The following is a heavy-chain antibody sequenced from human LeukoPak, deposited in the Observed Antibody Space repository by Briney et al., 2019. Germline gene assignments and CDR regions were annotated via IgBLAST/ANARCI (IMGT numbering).Heavy chain of an antibody. V-gene: IGHV1-46*01. Sequence: ASVKVSCKASGYTFTSYYMHWVRQAPGQGLEWMGIINPSGGSTSYAQKFQGRVTMNRDTSTSTVYMELSSLRSEDTAVYYCARARGYSYGYVPGLDYWGQGTLVTVSS. D-gene: IGHD5-18*01. CDR2: INPSGGST. CDR1: GYTFTSYY. J-gene: IGHJ4*02. CDR3: ARARGYSYGYVPGLDY.